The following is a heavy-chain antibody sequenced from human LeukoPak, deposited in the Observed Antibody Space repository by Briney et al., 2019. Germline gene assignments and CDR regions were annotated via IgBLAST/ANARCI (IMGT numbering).Heavy chain of an antibody. D-gene: IGHD5-18*01. CDR1: GFTFSSYA. J-gene: IGHJ4*02. CDR2: ISGSGGST. V-gene: IGHV3-23*01. CDR3: AKSSPGYSYGDDSGY. Sequence: GGSLRLSCAASGFTFSSYAMSWVRQAPGKGLERVSAISGSGGSTYYADSVKGRFTISRDNSKNTLYLQMNSLGAEDTAVYYCAKSSPGYSYGDDSGYWGQGTLVTVSS.